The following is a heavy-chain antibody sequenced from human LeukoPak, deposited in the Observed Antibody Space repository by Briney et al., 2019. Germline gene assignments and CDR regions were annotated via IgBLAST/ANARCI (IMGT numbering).Heavy chain of an antibody. J-gene: IGHJ6*03. Sequence: GGSLRLSCAASGFTFSSYAMSWVRQAPGKGLEWVSAISGSGGSTYYADSVKGRFTISRDNSKNTLYLQMNSLRAEDTAVYYCARGVPKTSYYYYYMDVWGKGATVTVSS. D-gene: IGHD4-11*01. CDR2: ISGSGGST. CDR3: ARGVPKTSYYYYYMDV. CDR1: GFTFSSYA. V-gene: IGHV3-23*01.